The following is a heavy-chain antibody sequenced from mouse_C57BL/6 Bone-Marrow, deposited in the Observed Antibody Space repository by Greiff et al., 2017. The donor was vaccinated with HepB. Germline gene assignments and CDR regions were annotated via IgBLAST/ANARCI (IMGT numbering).Heavy chain of an antibody. CDR1: GYTFTDYY. J-gene: IGHJ2*01. Sequence: VQLQQSGPELVKPGASVKISCKASGYTFTDYYMNWVKQSHGKSLEWIGDINPHNGGTSYNKKFKGQATLTVDKSSSTAYMELRSMTSEDSAVYYCARRGTGYWGQGTTLTVSS. D-gene: IGHD3-3*01. V-gene: IGHV1-26*01. CDR2: INPHNGGT. CDR3: ARRGTGY.